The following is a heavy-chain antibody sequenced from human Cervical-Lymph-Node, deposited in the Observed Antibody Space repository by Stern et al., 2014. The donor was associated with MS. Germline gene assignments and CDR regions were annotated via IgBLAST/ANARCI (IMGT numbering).Heavy chain of an antibody. CDR2: IYYSGST. J-gene: IGHJ4*02. D-gene: IGHD3-3*01. V-gene: IGHV4-59*01. CDR3: ARVAGDDFWSGYYDY. Sequence: QVQLQESGPGLVKPSETLSLTCTVSGGSISSYYWSWIRQPPGKGLEWIGYIYYSGSTNYNPSLKSRVTISVDTSKNQFSLKLSSVTAADTAVYYCARVAGDDFWSGYYDYWGQGTLVTVSS. CDR1: GGSISSYY.